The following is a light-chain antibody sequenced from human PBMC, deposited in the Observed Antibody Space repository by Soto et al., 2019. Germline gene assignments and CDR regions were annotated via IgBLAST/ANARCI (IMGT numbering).Light chain of an antibody. V-gene: IGLV2-14*01. J-gene: IGLJ2*01. CDR2: EVG. Sequence: QSALTQPASVSGSPGQSITISCTGTSSDVGGYNYVSWYQQHPGKAPKLMIFEVGNRPSGVSNRSSGSKSGNTASLTISGLQAEDEADYYCTSYTRSSTVVFGGGTKLTVL. CDR1: SSDVGGYNY. CDR3: TSYTRSSTVV.